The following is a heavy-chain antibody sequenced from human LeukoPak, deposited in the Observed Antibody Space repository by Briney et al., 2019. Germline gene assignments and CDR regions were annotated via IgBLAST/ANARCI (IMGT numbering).Heavy chain of an antibody. Sequence: GGSLRLSCAASGFTFSSYAMSWVRQAPGKGLEWVSALSGSGGSTYYADSVKGRFTISRDNSKNTLYLQMNSLRAEDTAVYYCAREIAATGVFDYWGQGTLVTVSS. J-gene: IGHJ4*02. V-gene: IGHV3-23*01. CDR3: AREIAATGVFDY. CDR2: LSGSGGST. D-gene: IGHD6-13*01. CDR1: GFTFSSYA.